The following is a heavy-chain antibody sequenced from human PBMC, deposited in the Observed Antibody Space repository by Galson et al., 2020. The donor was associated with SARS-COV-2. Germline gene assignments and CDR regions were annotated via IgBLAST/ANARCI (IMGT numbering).Heavy chain of an antibody. CDR1: GFTFSRHW. D-gene: IGHD5-12*01. CDR3: ARDHYGYNSLDS. Sequence: LSLTCAASGFTFSRHWMHWVRQVPGEGLVWVSRIKGDGTYTDYADSVKGRFTISRDNAKNTLYLQMNSLRSDDTAIYYCARDHYGYNSLDSWGQGTLITVAS. CDR2: IKGDGTYT. J-gene: IGHJ5*01. V-gene: IGHV3-74*01.